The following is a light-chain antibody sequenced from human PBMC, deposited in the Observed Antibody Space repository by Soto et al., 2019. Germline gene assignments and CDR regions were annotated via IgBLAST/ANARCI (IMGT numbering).Light chain of an antibody. Sequence: EVVMTQSPLSLPVTLGQPASISCRSSQSLLTSDGDTFFNWFHQRPGQSPRRLIYKVSKRDSGVPDRFSGSGSVTDFKLNISRVEADAVGVYYCMATKHWPRKFGRGTPVEI. CDR1: QSLLTSDGDTF. CDR2: KVS. J-gene: IGKJ4*02. CDR3: MATKHWPRK. V-gene: IGKV2-30*01.